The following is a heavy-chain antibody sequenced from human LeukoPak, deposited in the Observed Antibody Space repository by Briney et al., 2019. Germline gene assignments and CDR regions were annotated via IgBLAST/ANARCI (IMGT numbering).Heavy chain of an antibody. D-gene: IGHD3-22*01. CDR2: ISGSGGST. CDR1: GFTFSSYA. V-gene: IGHV3-23*01. CDR3: AKDPGDSSGYFRVFDY. J-gene: IGHJ4*02. Sequence: GGSLRLSCAASGFTFSSYAMSCVRQAPGKGLEWMSAISGSGGSTYYADSVKGRFTISRDNSKNTLYLQMNSLRAEDTAVYYCAKDPGDSSGYFRVFDYWGQGTLVTVSS.